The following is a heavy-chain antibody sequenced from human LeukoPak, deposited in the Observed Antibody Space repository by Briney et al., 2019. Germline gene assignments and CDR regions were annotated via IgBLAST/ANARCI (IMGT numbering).Heavy chain of an antibody. J-gene: IGHJ5*02. CDR3: TESWGSRGVDP. D-gene: IGHD3-16*01. Sequence: PGESLRLSCAASGFTFSSHWMHWVRQAPGKGLEWLSRISSDGTSTTYGDSVKGRFSISRDNAKNMLFLQMNSLRAEDTAVYYCTESWGSRGVDPRGRGTLAAVPS. CDR2: ISSDGTST. V-gene: IGHV3-74*01. CDR1: GFTFSSHW.